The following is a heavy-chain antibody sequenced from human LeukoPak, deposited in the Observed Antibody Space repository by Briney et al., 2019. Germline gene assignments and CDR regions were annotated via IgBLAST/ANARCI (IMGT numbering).Heavy chain of an antibody. Sequence: GGSLGLSCAASGFTFSSYWMYWVRQAPGKGLVWVSRINSDGSSTSYADSVKGRFTISRDNAKNTLYLQMNSLRAEDTAVYYCARDKHSSGRLTYFDYWGQGTLVTVSS. CDR1: GFTFSSYW. J-gene: IGHJ4*02. V-gene: IGHV3-74*01. CDR3: ARDKHSSGRLTYFDY. CDR2: INSDGSST. D-gene: IGHD6-19*01.